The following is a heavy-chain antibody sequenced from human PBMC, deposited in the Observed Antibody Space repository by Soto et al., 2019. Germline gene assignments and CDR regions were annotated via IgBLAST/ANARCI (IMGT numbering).Heavy chain of an antibody. CDR2: IYYSGST. CDR3: ARATVTTNMGYYYYMDV. CDR1: GGSISSSSYY. J-gene: IGHJ6*03. D-gene: IGHD4-4*01. Sequence: SETLSLTCTVSGGSISSSSYYWGWIRQPPGKGLKWIGSIYYSGSTYYNPSLKSRVTISVDTSKNQFSLKLSSVTAADTAVYYCARATVTTNMGYYYYMDVWGKGTTVTVSS. V-gene: IGHV4-39*01.